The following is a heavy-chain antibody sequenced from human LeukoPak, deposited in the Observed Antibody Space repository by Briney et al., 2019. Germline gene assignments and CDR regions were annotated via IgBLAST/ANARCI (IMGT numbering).Heavy chain of an antibody. J-gene: IGHJ4*02. CDR3: AKAKYSSGWYVDYLDY. CDR2: ISWNSGSI. CDR1: GFTFDDYA. V-gene: IGHV3-9*01. Sequence: GGSLRLSCAASGFTFDDYAMHWVRQAPGKGLEWVSGISWNSGSIGYADSVKGRFTISRDNAKNSLYLQMNSLRAEDTALYYCAKAKYSSGWYVDYLDYWGQGTLVTVSS. D-gene: IGHD6-19*01.